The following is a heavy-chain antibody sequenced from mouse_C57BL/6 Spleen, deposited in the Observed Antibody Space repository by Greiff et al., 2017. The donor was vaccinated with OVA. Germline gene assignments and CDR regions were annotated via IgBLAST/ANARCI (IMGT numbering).Heavy chain of an antibody. CDR1: GYTFTDYN. V-gene: IGHV1-18*01. J-gene: IGHJ2*01. D-gene: IGHD2-10*01. CDR3: ARKPTMVYYFDY. Sequence: EVQLQQSGPELVKPGASVKIPCKASGYTFTDYNMDWVKQSHGKSLEWIGDINPNDGGTIYNQKFKGKATLTVDKSSSTAYMELRSLTSEDTAVYYCARKPTMVYYFDYWGQGTTLTVSS. CDR2: INPNDGGT.